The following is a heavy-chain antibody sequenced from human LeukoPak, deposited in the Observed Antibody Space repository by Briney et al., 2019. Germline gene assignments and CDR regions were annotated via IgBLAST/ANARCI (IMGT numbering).Heavy chain of an antibody. J-gene: IGHJ6*03. Sequence: KSSETLSLTCTVSGGSISSHYWSWIRQPPGKGLEWIGFVSYSGSTTHNPSLKSRVTISVDTSKNQFSLRLSSVTAADTAVYYCARGSYYYMDVWGRGTTVTVSS. CDR1: GGSISSHY. CDR3: ARGSYYYMDV. CDR2: VSYSGST. V-gene: IGHV4-59*11.